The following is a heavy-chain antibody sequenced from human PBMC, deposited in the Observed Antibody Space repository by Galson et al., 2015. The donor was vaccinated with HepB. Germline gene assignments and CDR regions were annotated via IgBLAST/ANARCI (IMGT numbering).Heavy chain of an antibody. Sequence: SLRLSCAASGFTFSDYHMSWIRQAPGKGLEWVSYITPSSSYTNYGDSVKGRFTISRDDAKNSLYLQMNSLRAEDTAVYYCTRDGTSWSVWDWGQGTLVTVTS. CDR2: ITPSSSYT. J-gene: IGHJ4*02. V-gene: IGHV3-11*06. CDR1: GFTFSDYH. D-gene: IGHD6-13*01. CDR3: TRDGTSWSVWD.